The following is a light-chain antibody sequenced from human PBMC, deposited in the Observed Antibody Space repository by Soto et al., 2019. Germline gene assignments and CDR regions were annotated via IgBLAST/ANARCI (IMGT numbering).Light chain of an antibody. V-gene: IGKV3-20*01. J-gene: IGKJ2*01. CDR3: QQFDASRQYT. Sequence: MLTQSPGTLSLYPGESATLSCRASESVTSSSLAWYQLKPGQAPRLLMFGASNRGTGIPARFSGSGSGTDFILTISRLEPEDSALYSCQQFDASRQYTFGQGTRVEI. CDR2: GAS. CDR1: ESVTSSS.